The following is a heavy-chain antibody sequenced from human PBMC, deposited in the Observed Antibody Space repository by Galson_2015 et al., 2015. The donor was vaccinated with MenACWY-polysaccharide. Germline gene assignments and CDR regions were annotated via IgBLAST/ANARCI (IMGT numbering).Heavy chain of an antibody. J-gene: IGHJ3*02. CDR3: AKDIAAAGVLGYDAFDI. CDR2: ISWNSGSI. CDR1: GFTFDDYA. Sequence: SLRLSCAASGFTFDDYAMHWVRQAPGKGLEWVSGISWNSGSIGYADSVKGRFTISRDNAKNSLYLQMNSLRAEDTALYYCAKDIAAAGVLGYDAFDIWGQGTMVTVSS. V-gene: IGHV3-9*01. D-gene: IGHD6-13*01.